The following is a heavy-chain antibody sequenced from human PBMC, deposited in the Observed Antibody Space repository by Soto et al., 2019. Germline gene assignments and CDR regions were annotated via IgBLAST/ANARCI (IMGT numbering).Heavy chain of an antibody. CDR1: GFTYSSYA. Sequence: EVQLLESGGGLVQPGGSLRLSCAASGFTYSSYAMRWVRQAPGKGLEWVSAISGSGGSTYYADSVKGRFTISRDNSKNTLYLQMNSLRAEDTAVYYCARRGSGSYYDDWGQGTLVTVSS. V-gene: IGHV3-23*01. D-gene: IGHD1-26*01. CDR3: ARRGSGSYYDD. J-gene: IGHJ4*02. CDR2: ISGSGGST.